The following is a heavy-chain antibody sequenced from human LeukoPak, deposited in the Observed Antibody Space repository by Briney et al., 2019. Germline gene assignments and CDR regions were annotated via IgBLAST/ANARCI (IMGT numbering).Heavy chain of an antibody. CDR1: GFTFSSYS. J-gene: IGHJ4*02. V-gene: IGHV3-21*01. CDR2: ISSSSSYI. Sequence: GGSLRLSCAASGFTFSSYSMNWVRQAPGKGLEWVSSISSSSSYIYYADSVKGRFTISRDNAKNSLYLQMNSLRAEDTAVYYCARGGRYCSSTSCYYIDYWGQGTLVTVSS. CDR3: ARGGRYCSSTSCYYIDY. D-gene: IGHD2-2*01.